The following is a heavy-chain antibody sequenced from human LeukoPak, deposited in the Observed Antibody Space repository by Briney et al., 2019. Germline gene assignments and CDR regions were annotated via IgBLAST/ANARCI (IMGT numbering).Heavy chain of an antibody. Sequence: ASVKVSCKASGGTFSSYALSWVRQAPGQGLEWMGGIIPIFGTANYAQKFQGRVTITADESTSTAYMELSSLRSEDTAVYYCAAVVPAVMGYFDYWGQGTLVTVSS. J-gene: IGHJ4*02. CDR3: AAVVPAVMGYFDY. D-gene: IGHD2-2*01. V-gene: IGHV1-69*13. CDR1: GGTFSSYA. CDR2: IIPIFGTA.